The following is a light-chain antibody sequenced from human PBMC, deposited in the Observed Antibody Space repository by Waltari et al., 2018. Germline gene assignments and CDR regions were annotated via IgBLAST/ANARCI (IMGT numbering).Light chain of an antibody. Sequence: SYELTQPPSVSVSPGQTARITCSGDALPRTYAFWSQQKSGQAPVLVMYEDSKRPPGIPERFSGSGSGTMATLTISGAQAEDEADYYCYSTDGSGNERVFGGGTKLTV. CDR3: YSTDGSGNERV. CDR1: ALPRTY. CDR2: EDS. V-gene: IGLV3-10*01. J-gene: IGLJ2*01.